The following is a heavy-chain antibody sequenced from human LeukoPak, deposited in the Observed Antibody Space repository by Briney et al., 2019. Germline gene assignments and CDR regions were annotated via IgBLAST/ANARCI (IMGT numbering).Heavy chain of an antibody. Sequence: GGSLRLSCAASGFTFSRSAMSRVRQAPGKGLEWVSSVTGSGASTYYADSVKGHFTISRDNSKNTLYLQMNSLRAEDTALYYCARGPGYGSSWYFDYWGQGTLVTVSS. CDR2: VTGSGAST. D-gene: IGHD6-13*01. V-gene: IGHV3-23*01. CDR1: GFTFSRSA. CDR3: ARGPGYGSSWYFDY. J-gene: IGHJ4*02.